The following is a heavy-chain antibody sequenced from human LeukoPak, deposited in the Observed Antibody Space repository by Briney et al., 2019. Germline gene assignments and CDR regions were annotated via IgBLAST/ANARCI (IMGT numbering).Heavy chain of an antibody. Sequence: ASVKVSCKASGYTFTSYGISWLRQAPGQGLEWMGWTSAYNGNTNYAQKLQGRVTMTTDTSTSTAYMELRSLRSDDTAVYYCARDTASYGSGSYYNPTWWGQGTLVTVSS. CDR3: ARDTASYGSGSYYNPTW. D-gene: IGHD3-10*01. V-gene: IGHV1-18*01. J-gene: IGHJ4*02. CDR2: TSAYNGNT. CDR1: GYTFTSYG.